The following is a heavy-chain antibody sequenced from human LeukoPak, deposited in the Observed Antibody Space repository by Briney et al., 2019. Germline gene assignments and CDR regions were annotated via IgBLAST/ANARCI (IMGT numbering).Heavy chain of an antibody. J-gene: IGHJ3*02. CDR1: GGTFSSYA. CDR2: IIPIFGTA. Sequence: RRASVKVSCKASGGTFSSYAISWVRQAPGQGLEWMGGIIPIFGTANYAQKFQGRVTITADESTSTAYMELSSLRSEDTAVYYCARAAPRITMIVVVSPTANAFDIWGQGTMVTVSS. D-gene: IGHD3-22*01. V-gene: IGHV1-69*13. CDR3: ARAAPRITMIVVVSPTANAFDI.